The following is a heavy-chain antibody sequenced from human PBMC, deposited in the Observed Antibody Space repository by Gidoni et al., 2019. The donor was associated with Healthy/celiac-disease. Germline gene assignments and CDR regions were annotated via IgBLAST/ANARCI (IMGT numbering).Heavy chain of an antibody. CDR1: GTFSSYA. D-gene: IGHD3-10*01. CDR2: IIPIFGTA. CDR3: ARDRMVRGARAEYFQH. V-gene: IGHV1-69*01. J-gene: IGHJ1*01. Sequence: GTFSSYAISWVRQAPGQGLEWMGGIIPIFGTANYAQKFQGRVTITADESTSTAYMELSSLRSEDTAVYYCARDRMVRGARAEYFQHWGQGTLVTVSS.